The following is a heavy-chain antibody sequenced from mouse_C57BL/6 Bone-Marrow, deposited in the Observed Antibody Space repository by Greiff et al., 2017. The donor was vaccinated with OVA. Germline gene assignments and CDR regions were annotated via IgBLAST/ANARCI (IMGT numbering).Heavy chain of an antibody. CDR1: GYTFTDYE. CDR3: TRGYGSSYFDY. D-gene: IGHD1-1*01. J-gene: IGHJ2*01. CDR2: IDPETGGT. Sequence: VKLQESGAELVRPGASVTLSCKASGYTFTDYEMHWVKQTPVHGLEWIGAIDPETGGTAYNQKFKGKAILTADKSSSTAYMELRSLTSEDSAVYYCTRGYGSSYFDYWGQGTTLTVSS. V-gene: IGHV1-15*01.